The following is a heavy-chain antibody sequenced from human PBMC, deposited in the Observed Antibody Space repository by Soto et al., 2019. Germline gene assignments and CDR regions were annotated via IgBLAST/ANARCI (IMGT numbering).Heavy chain of an antibody. CDR2: IYHSGNT. J-gene: IGHJ4*02. CDR3: ARVKLAGRGSFNY. Sequence: PSETLSLTCAVSGYSITNGYYWGWVRQPPGKGLEWIGSIYHSGNTYYNPSLKSRVTISLDTSKNQFSLKLTSVTVADTAMYYCARVKLAGRGSFNYCGEGAMVTVSS. CDR1: GYSITNGYY. D-gene: IGHD3-3*02. V-gene: IGHV4-38-2*01.